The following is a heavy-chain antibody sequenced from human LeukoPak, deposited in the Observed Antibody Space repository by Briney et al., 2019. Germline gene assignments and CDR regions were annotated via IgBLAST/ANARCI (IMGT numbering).Heavy chain of an antibody. J-gene: IGHJ4*02. D-gene: IGHD3-3*01. CDR1: GCTFTSYG. V-gene: IGHV1-18*01. CDR3: ARGDYDFWSGYSSYYFDY. Sequence: ASVKVSCKASGCTFTSYGISWVRQAPGQGLEWMGWISAYNGNTNYAQKLQGRVTMTTDTSTSTAYMELRSLRSDDTAVYYCARGDYDFWSGYSSYYFDYWGQGTLVTVSS. CDR2: ISAYNGNT.